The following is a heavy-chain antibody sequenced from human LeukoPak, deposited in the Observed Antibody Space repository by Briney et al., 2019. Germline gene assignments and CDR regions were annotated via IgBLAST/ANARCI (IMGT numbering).Heavy chain of an antibody. CDR1: GGSISSYY. V-gene: IGHV4-59*01. CDR3: ARVFPWGYGDYEVQAFDI. D-gene: IGHD4-17*01. J-gene: IGHJ3*02. CDR2: IYYSGST. Sequence: SETLSLTCTVSGGSISSYYWSWLRQPPGKGLEWIGYIYYSGSTNYNPSLTSRVTISVDTSKNQFSLKLSSVTAADTAVYYCARVFPWGYGDYEVQAFDIWGQGTMVTVSS.